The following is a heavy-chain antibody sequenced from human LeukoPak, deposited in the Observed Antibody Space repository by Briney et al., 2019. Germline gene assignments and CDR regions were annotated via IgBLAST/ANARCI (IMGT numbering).Heavy chain of an antibody. J-gene: IGHJ4*02. V-gene: IGHV4-59*01. Sequence: SETLSLTCTVSGGSISSYYWSWIRQPPGKGLEWIGNIYYSGSTNYNPSLKGRLTISVDTSKNQFSLKLSSVTAADTAVYYCARCTGSTCWKMFDYWGQGTLVTVSS. CDR1: GGSISSYY. D-gene: IGHD1-7*01. CDR2: IYYSGST. CDR3: ARCTGSTCWKMFDY.